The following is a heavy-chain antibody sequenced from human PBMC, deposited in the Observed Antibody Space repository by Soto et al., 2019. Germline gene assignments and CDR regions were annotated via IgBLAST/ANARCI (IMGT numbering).Heavy chain of an antibody. CDR1: GYTFTTSQ. CDR2: INPNSGGT. D-gene: IGHD2-15*01. Sequence: QVQLVQSGAEVKKPGASVKVSCKTSGYTFTTSQIHWVRQAPGQGLEWMGWINPNSGGTNYAQNFQGRVPMTRDTSITTAYMELNGLTSDDTAVYYCARGRDIVSPGNWGQGTLVSVSS. V-gene: IGHV1-2*02. CDR3: ARGRDIVSPGN. J-gene: IGHJ4*02.